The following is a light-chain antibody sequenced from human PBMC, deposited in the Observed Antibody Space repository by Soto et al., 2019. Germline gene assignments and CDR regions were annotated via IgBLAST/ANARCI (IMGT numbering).Light chain of an antibody. J-gene: IGKJ4*01. CDR1: QSVDRN. CDR3: QQYNTWPLT. Sequence: EIVMTQSPATLSVSPGERATLPCRASQSVDRNLAWYQQKPGQAPRLLIYGASTRATGLPARFSGSGSETEFTLTISSLQSEDFAVYYCQQYNTWPLTFGGGTQVEIK. V-gene: IGKV3-15*01. CDR2: GAS.